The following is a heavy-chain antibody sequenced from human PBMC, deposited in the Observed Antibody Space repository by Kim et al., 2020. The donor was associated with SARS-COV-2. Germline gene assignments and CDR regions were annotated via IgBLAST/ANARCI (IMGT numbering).Heavy chain of an antibody. D-gene: IGHD1-26*01. CDR2: INHSGST. CDR1: GGSFSGYY. CDR3: ASIGSYSRDDY. V-gene: IGHV4-34*01. J-gene: IGHJ4*02. Sequence: SETLSLTCAVYGGSFSGYYWSWIRQPPGKGLEWIGEINHSGSTNYNPSLKSRVTISVDTSKNQFSLKLSSVTASDTAVYYCASIGSYSRDDYWGQGTLVTVSS.